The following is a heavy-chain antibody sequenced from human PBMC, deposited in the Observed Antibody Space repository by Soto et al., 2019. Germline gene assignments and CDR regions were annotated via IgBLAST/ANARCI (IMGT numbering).Heavy chain of an antibody. D-gene: IGHD3-22*01. J-gene: IGHJ1*01. CDR3: ARTRDPQGRYYDSSGYSYFQH. V-gene: IGHV1-18*01. CDR2: ISAYNGNT. CDR1: GYTFTSYG. Sequence: QVQLVQSGAEVKKPGASVKVSCKASGYTFTSYGISWVRQAPGQGLEWMGWISAYNGNTNYARQLQGRVTMTTDTSTSAAYMELRSLRSDETAVYYCARTRDPQGRYYDSSGYSYFQHWGQGTLVTVSS.